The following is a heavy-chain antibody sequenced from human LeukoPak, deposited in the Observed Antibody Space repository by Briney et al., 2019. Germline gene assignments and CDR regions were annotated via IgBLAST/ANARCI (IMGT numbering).Heavy chain of an antibody. J-gene: IGHJ4*02. D-gene: IGHD5-18*01. V-gene: IGHV4-30-4*08. CDR3: ARAALQLWLHPDY. CDR2: IYYSGST. CDR1: AGSISSGDYY. Sequence: SETLSLTCTLSAGSISSGDYYSSWIRQPPGKGLEWFGYIYYSGSTYYNPSPKSRFTISVDTSKNQFSLKLSSVTAADTAVYYCARAALQLWLHPDYWGQGTLVTVSS.